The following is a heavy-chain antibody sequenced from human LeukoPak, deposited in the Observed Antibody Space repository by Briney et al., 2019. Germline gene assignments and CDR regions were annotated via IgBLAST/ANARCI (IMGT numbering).Heavy chain of an antibody. D-gene: IGHD4-11*01. CDR2: IIPIFGTA. CDR1: GGTFSSYG. J-gene: IGHJ3*02. Sequence: ASVKVSCKAPGGTFSSYGISWVRQAPGQGLEWMGGIIPIFGTANYAQKFQGRVTITTDESTSTAYMELSSLRSEDTAVYYCARWDSNGDSFDIRGQGTMGAVSS. CDR3: ARWDSNGDSFDI. V-gene: IGHV1-69*05.